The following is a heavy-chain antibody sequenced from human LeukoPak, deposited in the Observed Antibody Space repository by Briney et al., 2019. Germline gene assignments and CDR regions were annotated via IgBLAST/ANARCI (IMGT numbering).Heavy chain of an antibody. CDR3: AKLVNGAVLRFLEWAFDI. CDR2: ISGSGGST. Sequence: QSGGSLRLSCAASGFTFSSYAMSWVRQAPGKGLEWVSAISGSGGSTYYADSVKGRFTISRDNSKNTLYLQMNSLRAEDTAVYYCAKLVNGAVLRFLEWAFDIWGQGTMVTVSS. V-gene: IGHV3-23*01. CDR1: GFTFSSYA. D-gene: IGHD3-3*01. J-gene: IGHJ3*02.